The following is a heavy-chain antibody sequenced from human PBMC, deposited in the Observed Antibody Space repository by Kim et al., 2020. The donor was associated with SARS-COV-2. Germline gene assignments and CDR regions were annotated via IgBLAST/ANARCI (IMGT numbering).Heavy chain of an antibody. V-gene: IGHV5-51*01. Sequence: RYSPSFQDQVTISADKSISTAYLQWSSLKASDTAMYYCARHGSSSYYFDYWGQGTLVTVSS. J-gene: IGHJ4*02. CDR3: ARHGSSSYYFDY. D-gene: IGHD6-13*01.